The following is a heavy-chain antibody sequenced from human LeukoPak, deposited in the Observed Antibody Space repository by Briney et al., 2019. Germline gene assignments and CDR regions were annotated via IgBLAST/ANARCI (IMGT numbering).Heavy chain of an antibody. CDR3: ATLPPIVVVVAATLDYYYYMDV. CDR1: GFTFSSYS. D-gene: IGHD2-15*01. V-gene: IGHV3-21*01. Sequence: PGGSLRLSCAASGFTFSSYSMNWVRQAPGKGLEWVSSISSSSSYIYYADSVKGRFTISRDNAKNSLYLQMNSLRAEDTAVYYCATLPPIVVVVAATLDYYYYMDVWGKGTTVTVSS. CDR2: ISSSSSYI. J-gene: IGHJ6*03.